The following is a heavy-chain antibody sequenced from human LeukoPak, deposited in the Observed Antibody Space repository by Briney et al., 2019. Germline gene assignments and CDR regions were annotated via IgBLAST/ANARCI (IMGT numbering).Heavy chain of an antibody. J-gene: IGHJ6*04. CDR1: GGSISSGSYY. D-gene: IGHD2-2*01. CDR3: ARDLGIVVVPAAPDV. V-gene: IGHV4-61*02. Sequence: SQTLSLTCTVSGGSISSGSYYWSWIRQPAGKGLEWIGRIYTSGSTNYNPSLKSRVTISVDTSKNQFSLKLSSVTAADTAVYYCARDLGIVVVPAAPDVWGRGTRVTVSS. CDR2: IYTSGST.